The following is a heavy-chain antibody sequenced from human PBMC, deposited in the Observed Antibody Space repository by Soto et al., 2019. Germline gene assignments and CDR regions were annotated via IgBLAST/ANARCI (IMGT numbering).Heavy chain of an antibody. CDR3: ARYYNVFWYFDY. D-gene: IGHD1-1*01. CDR1: GGSISSYY. CDR2: IYDSGGT. Sequence: PSETLSLTCTVSGGSISSYYWSWIRQPPGKGLEWIGYIYDSGGTNYNPSLESRVTISVDTSKNQFSLKLSSVTAADTAVYYCARYYNVFWYFDYWGQGTLVTVSS. V-gene: IGHV4-59*01. J-gene: IGHJ4*02.